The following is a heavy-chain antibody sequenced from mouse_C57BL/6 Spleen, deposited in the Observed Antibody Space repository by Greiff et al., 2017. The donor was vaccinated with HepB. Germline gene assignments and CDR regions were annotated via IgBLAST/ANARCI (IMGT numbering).Heavy chain of an antibody. Sequence: QVQLQQPGAELVKPGASVKLSCKASGYTFTSYWMHWVKQRPGQGLEWIGMIHPNSGSTNYNEKFKSKATLTVDKSSSTAYMQLSSLTSEDSAVYYCARDYYGSSGDFDVWGTGTTVTVSS. CDR1: GYTFTSYW. CDR3: ARDYYGSSGDFDV. D-gene: IGHD1-1*01. CDR2: IHPNSGST. V-gene: IGHV1-64*01. J-gene: IGHJ1*03.